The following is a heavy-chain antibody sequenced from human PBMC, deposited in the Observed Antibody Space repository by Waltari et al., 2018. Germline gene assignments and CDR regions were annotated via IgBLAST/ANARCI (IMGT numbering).Heavy chain of an antibody. Sequence: QVQLQESGPGLVKPSQTLSLTCAVSGASISSSNYWTWIRQPAGKGLEWIGLIYTSGSTNYNPSLKSRVTISVDASKNQVSLKLSSVTAADTAVYYCARELGNWGQGTLVTVSA. CDR3: ARELGN. V-gene: IGHV4-61*02. CDR1: GASISSSNY. CDR2: IYTSGST. J-gene: IGHJ4*02.